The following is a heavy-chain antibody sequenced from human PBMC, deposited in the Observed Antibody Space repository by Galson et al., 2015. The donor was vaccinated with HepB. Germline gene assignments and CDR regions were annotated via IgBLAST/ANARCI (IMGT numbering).Heavy chain of an antibody. D-gene: IGHD1-14*01. Sequence: QVQLQESGPGLVKPSETLSLTCTVSGGSISSYYWSWIRQPPGRGLEWIGYIYYSGSTNYNPSLKSRVTISVDTSKNQFSLQLNSVTPEDTAVYYCARGRPELGYYYYYMDVWGKGTTVTVSS. V-gene: IGHV4-59*12. J-gene: IGHJ6*03. CDR2: IYYSGST. CDR1: GGSISSYY. CDR3: ARGRPELGYYYYYMDV.